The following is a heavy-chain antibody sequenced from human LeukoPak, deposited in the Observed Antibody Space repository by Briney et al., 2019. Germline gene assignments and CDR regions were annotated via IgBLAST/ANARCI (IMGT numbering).Heavy chain of an antibody. D-gene: IGHD3-22*01. J-gene: IGHJ3*01. CDR1: GFTFSTYG. Sequence: GGSLRLSCAASGFTFSTYGMTWVRQAPGKGLVWVSRINSDGSSTSYADSVKGRFTISRDNAKNTLYLQMNSLRAEDTAVYYCARGGALYYYDSSGYYQAWGQGTMVTVSS. CDR2: INSDGSST. V-gene: IGHV3-74*01. CDR3: ARGGALYYYDSSGYYQA.